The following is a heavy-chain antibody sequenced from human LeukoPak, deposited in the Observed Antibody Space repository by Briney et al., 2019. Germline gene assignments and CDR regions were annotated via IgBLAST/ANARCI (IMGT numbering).Heavy chain of an antibody. CDR2: ISAYNGNT. CDR3: ARLVEWLRSKNYHYFDN. V-gene: IGHV1-18*04. D-gene: IGHD5-12*01. Sequence: ASVKVSCKASGYTFTSYGISWVRQAPGQGLEWMGWISAYNGNTNYAQKLQGRVTMTTDTSTSTAYMELRSLRSDDTAVYYCARLVEWLRSKNYHYFDNWGQGTLVTVSS. J-gene: IGHJ4*02. CDR1: GYTFTSYG.